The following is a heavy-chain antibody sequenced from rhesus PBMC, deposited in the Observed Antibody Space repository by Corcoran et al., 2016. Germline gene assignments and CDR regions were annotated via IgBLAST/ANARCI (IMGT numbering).Heavy chain of an antibody. CDR3: TQYSNYFDY. J-gene: IGHJ4*01. Sequence: DVQLVESGGGLVKPGGSLRLSCVASGFTFRSYVMHWVRQAAGKGLEWVSVIRESDGTIYYADAVKGRFTIARDNAKNSLCLQMNSLRAEDTAVYYCTQYSNYFDYWGQGVLVTVSS. CDR1: GFTFRSYV. D-gene: IGHD4-23*01. V-gene: IGHV3S26*01. CDR2: IRESDGTI.